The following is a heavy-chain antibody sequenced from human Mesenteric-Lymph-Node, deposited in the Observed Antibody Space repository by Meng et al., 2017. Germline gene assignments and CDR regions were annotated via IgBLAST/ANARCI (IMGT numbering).Heavy chain of an antibody. J-gene: IGHJ5*02. CDR3: ARDRDGDNWFDP. V-gene: IGHV4-61*02. CDR2: IYTSGST. D-gene: IGHD3-10*01. Sequence: QAQLQESGPGLVKPSQTLSLTCTVSGGSISSGSYYWSWIWQPAGKGLEWIGRIYTSGSTNYNPSLKSRVTISVDTSKNQFSLKLSSVTAADTAVYYCARDRDGDNWFDPWGQGTLVTVSS. CDR1: GGSISSGSYY.